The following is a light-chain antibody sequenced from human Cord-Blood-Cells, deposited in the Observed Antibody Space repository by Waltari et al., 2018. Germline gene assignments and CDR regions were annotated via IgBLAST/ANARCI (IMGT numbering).Light chain of an antibody. V-gene: IGKV1-39*01. CDR3: QQSYSTPPVT. CDR1: QSISSY. CDR2: AAS. J-gene: IGKJ4*01. Sequence: DIQMTQSPSSLSASVGDRVTITCRASQSISSYLNWSQQKPGKAPKLLIYAASSLQSGVPSRFSGSGSGTDFTLTISSLQPEDFATYYCQQSYSTPPVTFGGGTKVEIK.